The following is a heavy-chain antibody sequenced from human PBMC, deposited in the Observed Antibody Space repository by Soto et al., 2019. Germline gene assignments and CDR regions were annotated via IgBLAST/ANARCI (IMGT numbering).Heavy chain of an antibody. CDR3: ARCSVVTAFDY. Sequence: QVQLQESGPGLVKPSQTLSLTCTVSGGSISSGGYYWTWIRQHPGKGLEWIGYIYYSGSTYYNPSIKSRVTISVDTSKNQFSLKLSSVTAADTAVYYCARCSVVTAFDYWGQGTLVTVSS. CDR2: IYYSGST. J-gene: IGHJ4*02. V-gene: IGHV4-31*03. D-gene: IGHD2-21*02. CDR1: GGSISSGGYY.